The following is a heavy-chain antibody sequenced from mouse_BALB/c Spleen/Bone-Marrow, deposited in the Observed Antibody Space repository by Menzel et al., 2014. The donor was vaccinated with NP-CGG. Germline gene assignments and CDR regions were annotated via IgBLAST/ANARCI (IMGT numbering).Heavy chain of an antibody. CDR1: GFNIKDTY. CDR2: IDPANGNT. CDR3: ASYRYAWYFDV. Sequence: VQLKQSGAELVKPGASVKLSCTASGFNIKDTYLHWVKQRPEQGLEWIGRIDPANGNTKYDPKFQGKATITADTSSNTAYLQLSSLTSEDTAVYYCASYRYAWYFDVWGAGTTATVSS. V-gene: IGHV14-3*02. J-gene: IGHJ1*01. D-gene: IGHD2-14*01.